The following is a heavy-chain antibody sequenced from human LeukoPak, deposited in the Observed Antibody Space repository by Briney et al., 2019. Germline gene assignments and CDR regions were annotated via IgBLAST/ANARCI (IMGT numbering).Heavy chain of an antibody. V-gene: IGHV3-21*01. D-gene: IGHD4-17*01. Sequence: GGSLRLSCEGSGFSLSSYSMNWVRQAPGKGLEWVSSISSSSSYIYYADSVKGRFTISRDNAKNSLYLQMNSLRAEDTAVYYCARDLLRVNDDAFDIWGQGSMVTVSS. CDR2: ISSSSSYI. CDR1: GFSLSSYS. CDR3: ARDLLRVNDDAFDI. J-gene: IGHJ3*02.